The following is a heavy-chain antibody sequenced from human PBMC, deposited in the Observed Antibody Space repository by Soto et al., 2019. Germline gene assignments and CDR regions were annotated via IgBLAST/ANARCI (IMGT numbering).Heavy chain of an antibody. CDR1: GFTFSSYG. Sequence: QVQLVESGGGVVQPGRSLRLSCEASGFTFSSYGMQWVRQSPGEGPEWVAIVANDGSNQYYAESVKGRFTISRDNSKTTVFLEMDSLRPEDTAVYYCARSSGGSSWYPPDYWGQGTLVTVSS. J-gene: IGHJ4*02. CDR3: ARSSGGSSWYPPDY. CDR2: VANDGSNQ. D-gene: IGHD6-13*01. V-gene: IGHV3-30*03.